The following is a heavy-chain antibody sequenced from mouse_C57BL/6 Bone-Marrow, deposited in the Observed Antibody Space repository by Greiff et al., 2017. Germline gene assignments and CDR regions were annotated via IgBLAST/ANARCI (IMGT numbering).Heavy chain of an antibody. CDR3: ASGGYGNYVSYYYAMDY. CDR2: IDPSGSET. V-gene: IGHV1-52*01. CDR1: GYTFTSYW. J-gene: IGHJ4*01. D-gene: IGHD2-1*01. Sequence: QVQLQQPGAELVRPGSSVKLSCKASGYTFTSYWMHWVKQRPVQGLEWIGNIDPSGSETHYNQKFKGKATLTVDTSSSTADLQFSSLTSEYSAVYDCASGGYGNYVSYYYAMDYWGQGTSVTVSS.